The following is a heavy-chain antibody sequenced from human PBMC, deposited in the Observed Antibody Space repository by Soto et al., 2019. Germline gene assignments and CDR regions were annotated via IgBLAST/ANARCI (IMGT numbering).Heavy chain of an antibody. J-gene: IGHJ3*02. V-gene: IGHV3-9*01. CDR2: ISWNSGSI. CDR3: AKDIVVVVAAAGAFDI. CDR1: GFTFDDYA. Sequence: GGSLRLSCAASGFTFDDYAMHWVRQAPGKGLEWVSGISWNSGSIGYADSVKGRLTISRDNAKNSLYLQMNSLRAEDTALYYCAKDIVVVVAAAGAFDIWGQGTMVTVSS. D-gene: IGHD2-15*01.